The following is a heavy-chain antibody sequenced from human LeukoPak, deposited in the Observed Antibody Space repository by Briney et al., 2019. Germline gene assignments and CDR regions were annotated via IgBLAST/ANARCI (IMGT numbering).Heavy chain of an antibody. CDR3: ARAVVAAAGPLPHYYFYYMDV. D-gene: IGHD6-13*01. V-gene: IGHV1-2*02. CDR2: INPNSGGT. J-gene: IGHJ6*03. CDR1: GYTFTGYY. Sequence: GASVKVSCEASGYTFTGYYMHWVRQAPGQGLEWMGWINPNSGGTNYAQKFQGRVTMTRDTSISTAYMELSRLRSDDTAVYYCARAVVAAAGPLPHYYFYYMDVWGKGTTVTVSS.